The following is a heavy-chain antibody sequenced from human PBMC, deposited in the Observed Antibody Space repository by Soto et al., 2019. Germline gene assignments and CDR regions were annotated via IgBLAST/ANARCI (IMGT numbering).Heavy chain of an antibody. J-gene: IGHJ4*02. CDR1: GFTFSSYG. CDR2: ISYDGSNK. Sequence: PGGSLRLSCAASGFTFSSYGMHWVRQAPGKGLEWVAVISYDGSNKYYADSVKGRFTISRDNSKNTLYLQMNSLRAEDTAVYYCAKARGIVGATSYWGQGTLVTVSS. CDR3: AKARGIVGATSY. V-gene: IGHV3-30*18. D-gene: IGHD1-26*01.